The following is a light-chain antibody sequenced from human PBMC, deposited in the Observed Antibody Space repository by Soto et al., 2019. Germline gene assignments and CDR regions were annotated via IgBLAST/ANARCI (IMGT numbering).Light chain of an antibody. J-gene: IGLJ1*01. CDR1: SSDVGGYNY. CDR3: CSLTTSHTYV. CDR2: EVS. V-gene: IGLV2-14*01. Sequence: QSVLTQPASVSGSPGQSITISCTGTSSDVGGYNYVSWYQLHPGKAPKLMVYEVSNRPSGVSNRYSGSKSGNSASLTISGLQADDEADYYCCSLTTSHTYVFGSGTKLTVL.